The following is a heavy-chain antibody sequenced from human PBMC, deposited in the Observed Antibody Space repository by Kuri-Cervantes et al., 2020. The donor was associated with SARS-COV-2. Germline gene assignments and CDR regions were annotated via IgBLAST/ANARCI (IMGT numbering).Heavy chain of an antibody. CDR2: IYYSGST. CDR1: GGSISSYY. CDR3: ARPHSSSWHLFDY. Sequence: GSLRLSCTVSGGSISSYYWSWIRQPPGKGLEWIGYIYYSGSTNYNPSLKSRVTISVDTSKNQLSLKLSSVTAADTAVYYCARPHSSSWHLFDYWGQGTLVTVSS. V-gene: IGHV4-59*12. J-gene: IGHJ4*02. D-gene: IGHD6-13*01.